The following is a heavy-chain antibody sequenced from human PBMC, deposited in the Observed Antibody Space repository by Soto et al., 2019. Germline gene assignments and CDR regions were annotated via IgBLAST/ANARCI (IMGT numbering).Heavy chain of an antibody. CDR2: IGGSGIIT. D-gene: IGHD4-17*01. J-gene: IGHJ4*02. CDR1: GFSFSSFA. CDR3: AKDPNGDYVGAFDS. Sequence: PGGSLRLSCRASGFSFSSFAMTWFRQAPGKGLEWVSSIGGSGIITYYTDSVKGRFTISRDNSGDTLFLHMNSLRADDTAVYYCAKDPNGDYVGAFDSWGQGTLVTGSS. V-gene: IGHV3-23*01.